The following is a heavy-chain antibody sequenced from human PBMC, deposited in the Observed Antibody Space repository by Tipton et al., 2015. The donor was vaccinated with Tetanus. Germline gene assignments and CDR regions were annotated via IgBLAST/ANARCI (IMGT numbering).Heavy chain of an antibody. CDR3: ARTSGYMYSDC. Sequence: TLSLTCTVSGGYISTYRWNWIRQSPGKGLEWIGYIDYFGSTKYNPSLKSRVAMSVDTAENQLSLKLTSATSADTAVYYCARTSGYMYSDCWGQGTLVTVSS. CDR2: IDYFGST. J-gene: IGHJ4*02. CDR1: GGYISTYR. V-gene: IGHV4-59*01. D-gene: IGHD3-3*01.